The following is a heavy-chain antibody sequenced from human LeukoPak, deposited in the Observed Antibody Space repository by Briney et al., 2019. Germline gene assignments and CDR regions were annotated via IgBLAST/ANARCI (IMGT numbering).Heavy chain of an antibody. D-gene: IGHD2-2*01. Sequence: SQTLSLTCAISGDSVSSNSVTWNWIRQSPSRGLEWLGRTYYRSTWYNDYAVSVRGRITVNPDTSKNQFSLQLNSVTPEDTAVYYCARRLTQYDCFDPWGQGILVTVSS. CDR1: GDSVSSNSVT. V-gene: IGHV6-1*01. J-gene: IGHJ5*02. CDR3: ARRLTQYDCFDP. CDR2: TYYRSTWYN.